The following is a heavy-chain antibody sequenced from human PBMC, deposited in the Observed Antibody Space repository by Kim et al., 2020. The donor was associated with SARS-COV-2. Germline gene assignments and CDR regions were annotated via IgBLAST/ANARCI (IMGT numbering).Heavy chain of an antibody. Sequence: GGSLRLSCAASGFTFSSYSMNWVRQAPGKGLEWVSSISSSSSYIYYADSVKGRFTISRDNAKNSLYLQMNSLRAEDTAVYYCATLGYSYGLNWFDPWGQGTLVTVSS. V-gene: IGHV3-21*01. CDR2: ISSSSSYI. J-gene: IGHJ5*02. CDR3: ATLGYSYGLNWFDP. CDR1: GFTFSSYS. D-gene: IGHD5-18*01.